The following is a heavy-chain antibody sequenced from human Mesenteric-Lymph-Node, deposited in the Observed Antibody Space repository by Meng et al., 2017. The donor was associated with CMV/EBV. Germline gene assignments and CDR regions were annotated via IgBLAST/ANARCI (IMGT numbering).Heavy chain of an antibody. V-gene: IGHV4-38-2*02. D-gene: IGHD6-19*01. CDR1: GYSISSGYY. CDR3: ARFGTGWFRRGFDS. Sequence: SETLSLTCIVSGYSISSGYYWGWIRQPPGKGLEWIGSIYHTGSTYYSPSLKGRVNISVDTSKNQLSLRLSSLTAADTAVYYCARFGTGWFRRGFDSWGQGALVTVSS. J-gene: IGHJ4*02. CDR2: IYHTGST.